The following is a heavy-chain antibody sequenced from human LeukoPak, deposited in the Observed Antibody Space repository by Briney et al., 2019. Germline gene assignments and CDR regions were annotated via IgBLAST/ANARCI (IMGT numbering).Heavy chain of an antibody. CDR3: ARRSGKAVAGINWFDP. V-gene: IGHV4-61*05. Sequence: SETLSLTCTVSGGSISSSSYYWGWIRQPPGKGLEWIGEINDSGGSNYNPSMKSRVTISVDKSKNQFSLKLSAVTAADTAMYYCARRSGKAVAGINWFDPWGQGTLLTVSS. J-gene: IGHJ5*02. CDR2: INDSGGS. CDR1: GGSISSSSYY. D-gene: IGHD6-19*01.